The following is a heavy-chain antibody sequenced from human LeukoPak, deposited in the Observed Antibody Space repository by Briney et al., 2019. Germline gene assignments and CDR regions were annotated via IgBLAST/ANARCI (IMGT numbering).Heavy chain of an antibody. D-gene: IGHD5-24*01. CDR3: ARGGNGYSYFYGLDV. CDR2: IYPGDSDT. CDR1: GYIFITYW. J-gene: IGHJ6*02. V-gene: IGHV5-51*01. Sequence: GESLKISCKASGYIFITYWIGWVRQMPGKGLEWMGIIYPGDSDTRYSPSFHGQVTISVDKSIHTAYLQWSSLRASDTAMYYCARGGNGYSYFYGLDVRGQGTTVTVSS.